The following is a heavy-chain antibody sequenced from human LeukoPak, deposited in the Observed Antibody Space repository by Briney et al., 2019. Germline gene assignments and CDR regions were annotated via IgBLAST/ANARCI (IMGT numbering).Heavy chain of an antibody. CDR2: INPSGGST. Sequence: ASVTVSCTASGYTFTIYYMHWVRQAPGQGLEWMGIINPSGGSTSYAQKFQGRVTMTSDTSTSTAYMELNSLSSEDTAVYYCARVPLSDPSGHYYPHWGQGTLVTVSS. CDR3: ARVPLSDPSGHYYPH. J-gene: IGHJ1*01. D-gene: IGHD3-22*01. V-gene: IGHV1-46*01. CDR1: GYTFTIYY.